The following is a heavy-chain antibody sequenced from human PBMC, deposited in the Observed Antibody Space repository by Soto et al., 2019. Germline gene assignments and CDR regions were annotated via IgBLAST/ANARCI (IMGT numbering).Heavy chain of an antibody. CDR1: GFTFSSYW. V-gene: IGHV3-23*01. Sequence: GGSLRLSCAASGFTFSSYWMSWVRQAPGKGLEWVSGISGSGDSTYYADSVKGRFTISRDNSKSTLYLQMNSLRAEDTALYYCAKGRSYYYYYGVDVWGQGTTVTVSS. CDR3: AKGRSYYYYYGVDV. J-gene: IGHJ6*02. CDR2: ISGSGDST.